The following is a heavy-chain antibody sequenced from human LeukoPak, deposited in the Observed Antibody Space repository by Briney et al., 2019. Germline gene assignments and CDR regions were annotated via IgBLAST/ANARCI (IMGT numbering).Heavy chain of an antibody. V-gene: IGHV4-34*01. CDR3: ARHGGSYVWGSYRKFDP. CDR2: INHSGST. J-gene: IGHJ5*02. CDR1: GGSFSGYY. D-gene: IGHD3-16*02. Sequence: ESSETLSLTCAVYGGSFSGYYWSWIRQPPGKGLEWIGEINHSGSTNYNPSLKSRVTISVDTSKNQFSLKLSSVTAADTAVYYCARHGGSYVWGSYRKFDPWGQGTLVTVSS.